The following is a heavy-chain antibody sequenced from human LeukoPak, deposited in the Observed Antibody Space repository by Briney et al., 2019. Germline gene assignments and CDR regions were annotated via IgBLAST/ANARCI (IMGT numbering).Heavy chain of an antibody. CDR1: GFTFSNYA. CDR2: ISGSGGNT. D-gene: IGHD3-10*01. CDR3: AKEGAQSWFGELNWFDP. Sequence: GGSLRLSCAASGFTFSNYAMSWVRQAPGKGLLWVSGISGSGGNTYYADSVKGRFTISRDNSKNTQYLEMNSLRAEDTAVYYCAKEGAQSWFGELNWFDPWGQGTLVTVS. J-gene: IGHJ5*02. V-gene: IGHV3-23*01.